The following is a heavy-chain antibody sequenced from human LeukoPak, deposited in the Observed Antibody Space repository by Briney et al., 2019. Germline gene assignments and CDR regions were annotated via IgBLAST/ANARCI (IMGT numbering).Heavy chain of an antibody. J-gene: IGHJ6*03. CDR1: GGSISSYY. CDR3: ARYSSGWYLDYYYYMDV. CDR2: NYTSGST. Sequence: KPSETLSLTCTVSGGSISSYYWSWLRQPPGKGLEWIGYNYTSGSTNYNPSLKSRVTISVDTSKNQFSLKLSSVTAADTAVYYCARYSSGWYLDYYYYMDVWGKGTTVTVSS. V-gene: IGHV4-4*09. D-gene: IGHD6-19*01.